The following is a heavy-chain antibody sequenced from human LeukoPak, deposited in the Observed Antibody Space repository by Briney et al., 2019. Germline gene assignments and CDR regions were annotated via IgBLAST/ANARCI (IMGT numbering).Heavy chain of an antibody. J-gene: IGHJ4*02. CDR1: GGSFSGYY. D-gene: IGHD5-24*01. Sequence: SETLSLTCAVYGGSFSGYYWSWIRQPPGKGLEWIGEINHSGSTNYNPSLKSRVTISVDTSKNQFSLKLSSVTAADTAVYYCARGGDGYNWSDYWGQGTLVTVFS. CDR2: INHSGST. V-gene: IGHV4-34*01. CDR3: ARGGDGYNWSDY.